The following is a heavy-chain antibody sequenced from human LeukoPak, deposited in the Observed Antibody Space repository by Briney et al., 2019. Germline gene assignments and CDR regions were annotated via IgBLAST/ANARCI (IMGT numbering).Heavy chain of an antibody. CDR2: IYTSGST. D-gene: IGHD3-22*01. CDR3: ARDWRVAYYYDSSGHP. V-gene: IGHV4-61*02. CDR1: GGSISSGSYY. Sequence: SETLSLTCTVSGGSISSGSYYWSWIRQPAGKGLEWIGRIYTSGSTNYNPSLKSRVTISVDTSKNQFSLKLSSVTAADTAVYYCARDWRVAYYYDSSGHPWGQGTLVTVSS. J-gene: IGHJ5*02.